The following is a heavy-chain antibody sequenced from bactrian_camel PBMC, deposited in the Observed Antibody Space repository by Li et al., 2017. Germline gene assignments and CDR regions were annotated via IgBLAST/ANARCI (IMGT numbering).Heavy chain of an antibody. CDR1: GVRPNC. Sequence: HVQLVESGGGSVQAGGALKLSCVASGVRPNCMGWWRQAPGKEREGVATLGNDGSIDYANSVKGRFTISQDKAKHMLYLQMDSLRTEDTAMYYCASDPCSTLRGLGQDEYDYWGQGTQVTVS. D-gene: IGHD1*01. J-gene: IGHJ4*01. CDR2: LGNDGSI. CDR3: ASDPCSTLRGLGQDEYDY. V-gene: IGHV3S53*01.